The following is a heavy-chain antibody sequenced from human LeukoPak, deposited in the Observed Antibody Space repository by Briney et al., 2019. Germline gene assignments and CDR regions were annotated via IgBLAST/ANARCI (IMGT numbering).Heavy chain of an antibody. V-gene: IGHV2-5*02. D-gene: IGHD3-9*01. CDR3: AHSYDILTGCLNWFDP. Sequence: SGPTLVKPTQTLTLTCTFSGFSLSTSGVGVGWIRQPPGKALEWLALIYWDDDKRYSPSLKSRLTITKDTSKNQVVLTMTNMDPVDTATYYCAHSYDILTGCLNWFDPWGQGTLVTVSS. J-gene: IGHJ5*02. CDR1: GFSLSTSGVG. CDR2: IYWDDDK.